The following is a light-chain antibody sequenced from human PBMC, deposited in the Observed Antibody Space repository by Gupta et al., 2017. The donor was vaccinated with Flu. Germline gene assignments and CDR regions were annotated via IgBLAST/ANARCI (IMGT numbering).Light chain of an antibody. CDR3: QAYDNTLSGWV. CDR1: SSNIGAHYN. Sequence: QSVLTQPPSVSGAPGQRVTISCTGSSSNIGAHYNIHWYQQLPGAVPKLLIYGTTNRPSGVPDRFSASKSGTSASLAIAGLQTEDEADYYCQAYDNTLSGWVFGGGTKLTVL. V-gene: IGLV1-40*01. J-gene: IGLJ3*02. CDR2: GTT.